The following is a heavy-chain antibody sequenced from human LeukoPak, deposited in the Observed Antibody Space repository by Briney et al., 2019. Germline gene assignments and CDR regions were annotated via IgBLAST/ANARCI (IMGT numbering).Heavy chain of an antibody. CDR3: ARDSPPYSGSYYNGMDV. J-gene: IGHJ6*02. V-gene: IGHV4-61*01. CDR2: IYYSGST. CDR1: GGSVSSGSYY. D-gene: IGHD1-26*01. Sequence: SETLSLTCTVSGGSVSSGSYYWSWIRQPPGTGLEWIGYIYYSGSTNYNPSLKSRVTISVDTSKNQFSLKLSSVTAADTAVYYCARDSPPYSGSYYNGMDVWGQGTTVTVSS.